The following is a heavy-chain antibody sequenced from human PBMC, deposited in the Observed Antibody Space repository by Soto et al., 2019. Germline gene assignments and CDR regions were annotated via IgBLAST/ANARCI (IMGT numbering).Heavy chain of an antibody. D-gene: IGHD3-3*01. Sequence: EVQLVESGGGLVKPGGSLRLSCAASGFTFSSYSMNWVRQAPGKGLEWVSSISSSSSYIYYADSVKGRFTISRDNAKNSLYLQMNSLRAEDTAVYYYARDPPPDYDLGSGYTWGQGTLVTVSS. J-gene: IGHJ5*02. V-gene: IGHV3-21*01. CDR3: ARDPPPDYDLGSGYT. CDR2: ISSSSSYI. CDR1: GFTFSSYS.